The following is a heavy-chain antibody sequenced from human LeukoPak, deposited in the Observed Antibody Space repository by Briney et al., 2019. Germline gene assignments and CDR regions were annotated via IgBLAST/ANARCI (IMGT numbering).Heavy chain of an antibody. CDR1: GFTFSSYA. J-gene: IGHJ4*02. D-gene: IGHD2-15*01. CDR2: ISGGGGTT. V-gene: IGHV3-23*01. CDR3: AKRDCSGGSCYSPLDY. Sequence: GGTLRLSCAASGFTFSSYAMSWVRQAPGMGLEWVSVISGGGGTTFYADSVKGRFTISRDNSKNTVYLQMNSLRAEDTAVYYCAKRDCSGGSCYSPLDYWGQGTLVTVSS.